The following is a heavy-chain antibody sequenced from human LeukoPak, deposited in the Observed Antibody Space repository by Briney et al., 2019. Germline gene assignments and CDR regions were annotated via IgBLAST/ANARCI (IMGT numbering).Heavy chain of an antibody. CDR3: GVVTLYYFYMDV. CDR2: IYYSGST. J-gene: IGHJ6*03. Sequence: PSETLSLTCTVSGGSIISSSYYWGWIRQPPGKGLEWIGSIYYSGSTYYNPSLKSRVTISVDTSKNQFSLKLSSVTAADTAVYYCGVVTLYYFYMDVWGKGTTVTVSS. V-gene: IGHV4-39*01. D-gene: IGHD3-3*01. CDR1: GGSIISSSYY.